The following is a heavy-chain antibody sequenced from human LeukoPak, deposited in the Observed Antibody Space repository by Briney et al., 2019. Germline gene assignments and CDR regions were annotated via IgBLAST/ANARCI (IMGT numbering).Heavy chain of an antibody. CDR2: ISFSSSTI. CDR1: GLTFSTNS. V-gene: IGHV3-48*01. J-gene: IGHJ3*02. Sequence: GGSLRLSCAAAGLTFSTNSMNWVRQAPGKGLEWVSYISFSSSTIYYADSVKGRFTISRDNAKNLLYLQMNSLRAEDTAVYYCARDYYYGSGSPPGDTFDIWGQGTMVTVSS. CDR3: ARDYYYGSGSPPGDTFDI. D-gene: IGHD3-10*01.